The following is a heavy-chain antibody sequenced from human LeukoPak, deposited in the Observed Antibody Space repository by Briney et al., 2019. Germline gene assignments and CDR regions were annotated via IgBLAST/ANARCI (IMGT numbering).Heavy chain of an antibody. J-gene: IGHJ4*02. CDR1: GGSISSGGYS. D-gene: IGHD3-3*01. V-gene: IGHV4-30-2*01. CDR3: ARGGFIYYDFSEGFAY. Sequence: SQTLSLTCAVSGGSISSGGYSWSWIRQPPGKGLEWIGYIYHSGSTCYNASLKRRVTISVDGSENEFSLELSCVPAADTAVYYCARGGFIYYDFSEGFAYWGQGTPVTVSS. CDR2: IYHSGST.